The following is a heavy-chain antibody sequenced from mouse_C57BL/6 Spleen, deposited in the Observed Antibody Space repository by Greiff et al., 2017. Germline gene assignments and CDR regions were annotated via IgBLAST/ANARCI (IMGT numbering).Heavy chain of an antibody. CDR3: ARQGSNSYFDY. V-gene: IGHV5-6*01. CDR1: GFTFSSYG. D-gene: IGHD4-1*01. Sequence: EVKLVESGGDLVKPGGSQKLSCAASGFTFSSYGMSWVRQTPDKRLEWVATISSGGSYTYYPDSVKGRFTISRDNAKNTLYLQMSSLKSEDTAMYYCARQGSNSYFDYWGQGTTLTVSS. J-gene: IGHJ2*01. CDR2: ISSGGSYT.